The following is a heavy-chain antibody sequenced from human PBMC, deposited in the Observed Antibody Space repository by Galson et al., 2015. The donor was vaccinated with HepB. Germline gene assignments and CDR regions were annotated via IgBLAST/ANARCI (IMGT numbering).Heavy chain of an antibody. CDR3: ARRRYGDLPDY. CDR1: GFTFSSYG. V-gene: IGHV3-33*01. Sequence: SLRLSCAASGFTFSSYGMHWVRQAPGKGLEWVAVIWYDGSNKYYADSVKGRFTISRDNSKNTLYLQMNSLRAEDTVVYYCARRRYGDLPDYWGQGTLVTVSS. CDR2: IWYDGSNK. J-gene: IGHJ4*02. D-gene: IGHD4-17*01.